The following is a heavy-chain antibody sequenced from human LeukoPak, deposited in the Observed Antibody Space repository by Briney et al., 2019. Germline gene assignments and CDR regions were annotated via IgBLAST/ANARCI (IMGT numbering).Heavy chain of an antibody. V-gene: IGHV3-23*01. J-gene: IGHJ4*02. Sequence: GGSLRLSCAASGLTFSNYPMSWVRQAPGKGLEWVSAISGSGDTTYYADSVKGRFTISRDNAKNSLYLQMNSLRAEDTAVYYCARADYGDYPIDYWGQGTLVTVSS. D-gene: IGHD4-17*01. CDR2: ISGSGDTT. CDR1: GLTFSNYP. CDR3: ARADYGDYPIDY.